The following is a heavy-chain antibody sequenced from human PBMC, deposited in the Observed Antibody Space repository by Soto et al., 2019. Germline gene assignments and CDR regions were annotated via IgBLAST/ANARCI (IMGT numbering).Heavy chain of an antibody. V-gene: IGHV4-34*01. CDR1: GGSFSGYY. CDR2: INHSGST. J-gene: IGHJ4*02. D-gene: IGHD1-26*01. Sequence: SETLSLTCAVYGGSFSGYYWSWIRQPPGKGLEWIGEINHSGSTNYNPSLKSRVTISVDTSITTAYMELSRLSSDDTAVYYCAKSGSFFRPSLGYFDYWGQGTLVTVSS. CDR3: AKSGSFFRPSLGYFDY.